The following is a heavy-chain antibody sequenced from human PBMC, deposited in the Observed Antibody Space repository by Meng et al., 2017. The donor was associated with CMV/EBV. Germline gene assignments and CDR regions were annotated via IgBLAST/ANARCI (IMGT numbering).Heavy chain of an antibody. J-gene: IGHJ3*02. V-gene: IGHV3-48*04. CDR2: ISSSSSTI. Sequence: GGSLRLSCAASGFTFSSYSMNWVRQAPGKGLEWVSYISSSSSTIYYADSVKGRFTISRDNAKNSLYLQMSSLRAEDTAVYYCAREGPTGAFDIWGQGTMVTVSS. D-gene: IGHD4-11*01. CDR1: GFTFSSYS. CDR3: AREGPTGAFDI.